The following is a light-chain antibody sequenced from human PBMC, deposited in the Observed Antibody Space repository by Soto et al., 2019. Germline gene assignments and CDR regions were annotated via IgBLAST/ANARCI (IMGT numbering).Light chain of an antibody. V-gene: IGKV1-5*03. CDR2: KAS. J-gene: IGKJ1*01. CDR3: QQYNSWWT. CDR1: QSISSW. Sequence: DIQMTQAPSTLSASVGDRVTITCRASQSISSWSALYQQKPGKAPKLLIYKASSLESGVPSRFSGSGSGTEFTLTISSLQPDDFATYYCQQYNSWWTFGQGTKVDI.